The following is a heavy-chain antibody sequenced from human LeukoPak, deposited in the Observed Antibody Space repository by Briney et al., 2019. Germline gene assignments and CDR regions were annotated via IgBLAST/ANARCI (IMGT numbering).Heavy chain of an antibody. CDR3: AKSPRGSSGYYGGLVFDY. Sequence: GGSLRLSCAASGFTFSSYGMHWARQAPGKGLEWVAVISYDGSNKYYADSVKGRFTISRDNSKNTLYLQMNSLRAEDTAVYYCAKSPRGSSGYYGGLVFDYWGQGTLVTVSS. CDR1: GFTFSSYG. CDR2: ISYDGSNK. J-gene: IGHJ4*02. V-gene: IGHV3-30*18. D-gene: IGHD3-22*01.